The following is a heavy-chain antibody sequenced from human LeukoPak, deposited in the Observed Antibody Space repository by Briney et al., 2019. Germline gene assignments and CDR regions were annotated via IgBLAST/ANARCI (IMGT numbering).Heavy chain of an antibody. V-gene: IGHV3-66*01. CDR3: ARGDCYGSGSPPLDY. CDR2: IYSGGST. CDR1: GFTFSSYS. J-gene: IGHJ4*02. Sequence: GGSLRLSCAASGFTFSSYSMNWVRQAPGKGLEWVSVIYSGGSTYYADSVKGRFTISRDNSKNTLYLQMNSLRAEDTAVYYCARGDCYGSGSPPLDYWGQGTLVTVSS. D-gene: IGHD3-10*01.